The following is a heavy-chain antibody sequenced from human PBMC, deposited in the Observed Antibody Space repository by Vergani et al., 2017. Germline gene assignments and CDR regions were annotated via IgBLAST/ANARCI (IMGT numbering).Heavy chain of an antibody. V-gene: IGHV4-39*01. CDR2: IYYSGST. CDR1: GASIRSSNYY. CDR3: ARHSTVEWLVKLGWIDP. Sequence: QLQLQESGPGLVKPSATLSLTCSVSGASIRSSNYYWGWIRQPPGKGLEWIASIYYSGSTYYNPSLKSRVTISVDTYKNQFSLKLSSVTAADTAVYFCARHSTVEWLVKLGWIDPGGQGILVTVS. J-gene: IGHJ5*02. D-gene: IGHD6-19*01.